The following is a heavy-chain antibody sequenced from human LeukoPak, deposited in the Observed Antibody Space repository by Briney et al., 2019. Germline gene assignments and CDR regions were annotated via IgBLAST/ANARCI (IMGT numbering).Heavy chain of an antibody. Sequence: GGSLRLSYAASGFTFSSYGMHWVRQAPGKGLEWVAVIWYDGSNKYYADSVKGRFTISRDNSKNTLYLQMNSLRAEDTAVYYCARAGITMVRGVYYFDYWGQGTLVTVSS. CDR2: IWYDGSNK. CDR1: GFTFSSYG. V-gene: IGHV3-33*01. CDR3: ARAGITMVRGVYYFDY. J-gene: IGHJ4*02. D-gene: IGHD3-10*01.